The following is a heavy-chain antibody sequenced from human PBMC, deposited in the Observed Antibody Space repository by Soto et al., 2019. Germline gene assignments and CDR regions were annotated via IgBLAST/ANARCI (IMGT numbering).Heavy chain of an antibody. CDR3: AKDHRYDSSGYYFDY. V-gene: IGHV3-23*01. J-gene: IGHJ4*02. CDR1: GFTFSSYA. D-gene: IGHD3-22*01. Sequence: GGSLRLSCAASGFTFSSYAMSWVRQAPGKGLEWVSAISGSGGSTYYADSVKGRFTISRDNSENTLYLQMNSLRAEDTAVYYCAKDHRYDSSGYYFDYWGQGTLVTVSS. CDR2: ISGSGGST.